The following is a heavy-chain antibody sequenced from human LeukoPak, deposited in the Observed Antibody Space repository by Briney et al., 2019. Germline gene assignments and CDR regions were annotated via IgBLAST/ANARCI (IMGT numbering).Heavy chain of an antibody. CDR3: ARNCDTDPAFDC. CDR2: VNPNSGAT. Sequence: ASVTVSCQASGYNCNGYYIHWVRQAPGQGLEWMGWVNPNSGATKYPQKFQGRVTMTRDTPITTAYMELNRLRSHDTAVYYCARNCDTDPAFDCWGQGTLVTVSS. V-gene: IGHV1-2*02. J-gene: IGHJ4*02. D-gene: IGHD3-22*01. CDR1: GYNCNGYY.